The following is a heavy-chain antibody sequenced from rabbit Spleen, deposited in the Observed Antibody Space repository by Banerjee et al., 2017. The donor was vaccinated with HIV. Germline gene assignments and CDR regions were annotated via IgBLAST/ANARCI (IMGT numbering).Heavy chain of an antibody. Sequence: QSLEESGGDLVKPGASLTLTCSASGVSFSSAYDMCWVRQAPGKGLEWIACIYAGSSGSTYYASWAKGRFPISKASSTTVTLQMTSLTAADTATYFCARNYVNAFDPWGQGTLVTVS. CDR1: GVSFSSAYD. J-gene: IGHJ2*01. CDR2: IYAGSSGST. V-gene: IGHV1S40*01. D-gene: IGHD1-1*01. CDR3: ARNYVNAFDP.